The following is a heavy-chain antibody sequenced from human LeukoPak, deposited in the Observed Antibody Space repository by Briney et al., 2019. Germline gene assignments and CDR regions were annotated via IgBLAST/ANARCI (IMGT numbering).Heavy chain of an antibody. CDR1: GGSMKDYY. Sequence: NSSETLSLTCSVSGGSMKDYYWSWIRQPPGKGLEWIAYINDNGHSGYNPALESRVTISVDTSKNHFSLRLRSVTAADTAVYYCASQLIAVAAPEDWGQGTLVTVSS. CDR2: INDNGHS. D-gene: IGHD6-19*01. CDR3: ASQLIAVAAPED. J-gene: IGHJ4*02. V-gene: IGHV4-59*12.